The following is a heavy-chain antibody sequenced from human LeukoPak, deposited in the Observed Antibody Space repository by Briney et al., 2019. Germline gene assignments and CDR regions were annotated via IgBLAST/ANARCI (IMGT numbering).Heavy chain of an antibody. CDR1: GGSFSGYY. Sequence: SETLSLTCAVYGGSFSGYYWSWIRQPPGKGLEWIGEVNHSGSTNYNPSLKSRVIISVDTSKNQFSLKLSSVTAADTAVYYCARRGIVLMVYAIWGQGTLVTVSS. D-gene: IGHD2-8*01. V-gene: IGHV4-34*01. CDR2: VNHSGST. J-gene: IGHJ4*02. CDR3: ARRGIVLMVYAI.